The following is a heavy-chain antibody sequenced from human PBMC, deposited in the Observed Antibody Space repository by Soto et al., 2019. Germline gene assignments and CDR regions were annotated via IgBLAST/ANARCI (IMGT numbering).Heavy chain of an antibody. D-gene: IGHD6-6*01. V-gene: IGHV3-33*01. CDR2: IWYNGSNK. J-gene: IGHJ4*02. CDR3: ARAEYSSSKFDY. Sequence: QVQLVESGGGVVQPGRSLRLSCAASGFTFSSHGMHWVRQAPGKGLEWVAVIWYNGSNKYYADSVKGRFTISRDNSKNTLYLQMNSLRAEDTAVYYCARAEYSSSKFDYWGQGTLVTVSS. CDR1: GFTFSSHG.